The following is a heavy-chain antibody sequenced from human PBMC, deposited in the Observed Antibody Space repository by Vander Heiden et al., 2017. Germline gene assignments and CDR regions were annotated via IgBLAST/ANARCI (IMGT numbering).Heavy chain of an antibody. CDR3: AKDHTSSWYYFDY. J-gene: IGHJ4*02. CDR2: ISGSGDST. D-gene: IGHD6-13*01. Sequence: EVQLLESGGGLVQPGGSLRLSCTASGLTFSSYGMSWVRQAPGKGLDLVSGISGSGDSTYYADSVKGRFTISRDNSKNTLYLQMNSLRAEDTAVYYCAKDHTSSWYYFDYWGQGTLVAVSS. V-gene: IGHV3-23*01. CDR1: GLTFSSYG.